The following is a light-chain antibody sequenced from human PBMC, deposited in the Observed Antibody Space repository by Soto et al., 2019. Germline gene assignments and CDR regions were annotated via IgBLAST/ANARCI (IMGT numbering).Light chain of an antibody. CDR3: QQYNNSPQT. J-gene: IGKJ2*01. CDR1: QSVSSK. V-gene: IGKV3-15*01. Sequence: EIVMTQSPVTLSVSPGERATLSCRASQSVSSKLARYQQKPGQAPRLLIYGASTRATGIPARFSGSGSGTEFTLSISSLQSEDFAVYYCQQYNNSPQTFGQGTKLEIK. CDR2: GAS.